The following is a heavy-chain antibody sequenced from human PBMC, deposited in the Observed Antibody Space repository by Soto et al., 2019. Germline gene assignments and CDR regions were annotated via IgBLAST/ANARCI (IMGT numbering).Heavy chain of an antibody. V-gene: IGHV3-9*01. Sequence: GASLRLSCAVPGFTFYDYAMHRVRQAQGKGLEWVAGIIWNSAYIVYADSVKGRFTISRDNAKNSLYLQMNSLRAEDTALYYCAKDSTVSGVRQGLDFWGRGSLVTVTS. CDR2: IIWNSAYI. CDR1: GFTFYDYA. CDR3: AKDSTVSGVRQGLDF. D-gene: IGHD6-19*01. J-gene: IGHJ4*02.